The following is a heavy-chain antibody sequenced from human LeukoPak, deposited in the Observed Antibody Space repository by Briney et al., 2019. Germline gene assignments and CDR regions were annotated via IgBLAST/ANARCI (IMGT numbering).Heavy chain of an antibody. CDR2: MNPNSGNT. J-gene: IGHJ4*02. Sequence: ASVKVSCKASGYTFTSYDINWVRQATGQGLEWMGWMNPNSGNTGYAQKFQGRVTMTRDTSISTAYMELSSLRSEDTAVYYCARARVATTRGPPRWVPGVYYFDYWGQGTLVTVSS. CDR1: GYTFTSYD. D-gene: IGHD5-12*01. CDR3: ARARVATTRGPPRWVPGVYYFDY. V-gene: IGHV1-8*01.